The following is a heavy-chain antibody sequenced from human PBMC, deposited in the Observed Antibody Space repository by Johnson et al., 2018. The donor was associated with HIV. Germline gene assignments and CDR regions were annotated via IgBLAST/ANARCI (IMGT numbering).Heavy chain of an antibody. D-gene: IGHD5-24*01. CDR3: ARVRWLQLCAFDI. CDR1: GFTFSDHY. Sequence: QVQLVESGGGLVKPGGSLRLSCAASGFTFSDHYMSWIRQAPGKGLEWVSYISSSGSTKYYTDSLKGRLTISRDNAKNSLYLQMNSLRAEDTAVYYCARVRWLQLCAFDIWGQGTMVTVSS. J-gene: IGHJ3*02. V-gene: IGHV3-11*04. CDR2: ISSSGSTK.